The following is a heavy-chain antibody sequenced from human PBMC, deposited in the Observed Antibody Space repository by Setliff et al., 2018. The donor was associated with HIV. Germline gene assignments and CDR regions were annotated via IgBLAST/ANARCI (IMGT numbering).Heavy chain of an antibody. CDR3: ARSSRGYYNPLFDY. CDR2: VYYSGTT. J-gene: IGHJ4*02. V-gene: IGHV4-39*01. Sequence: SETLSLTCTVSGVSVSGTAYYWAWIRQPPGRGLEWIGSVYYSGTTYISPSLKSRLTISIDRSTNQFSLRLNSMTAADMAMYYCARSSRGYYNPLFDYWGQGTLVTVSS. CDR1: GVSVSGTAYY. D-gene: IGHD3-22*01.